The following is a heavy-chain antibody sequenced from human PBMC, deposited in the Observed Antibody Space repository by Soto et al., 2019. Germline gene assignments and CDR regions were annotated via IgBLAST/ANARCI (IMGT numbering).Heavy chain of an antibody. Sequence: GXSVKDSCQASGYTFTGYYMHWVRQAPVQGLEWMGWINPNSGGTNYAQKFQGRVTMTRDTSISTAYMELRRLRSDDTAVYYCAKDYYDSSGYDNWFDPWGQGTLVTVSS. CDR2: INPNSGGT. V-gene: IGHV1-2*02. CDR1: GYTFTGYY. CDR3: AKDYYDSSGYDNWFDP. D-gene: IGHD3-22*01. J-gene: IGHJ5*02.